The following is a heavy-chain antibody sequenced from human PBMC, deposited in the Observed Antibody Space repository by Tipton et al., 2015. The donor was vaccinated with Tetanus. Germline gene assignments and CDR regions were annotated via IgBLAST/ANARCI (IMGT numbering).Heavy chain of an antibody. CDR2: IDPNSGGT. J-gene: IGHJ6*02. CDR1: GYTFTGYY. D-gene: IGHD3-16*01. Sequence: QLVQSGAEVKKPGASVKVSCKASGYTFTGYYIYWVRQAPGQGLEWMGWIDPNSGGTVYAQKFQGRVTMTRDTSISTAFMELRSPRSDDPAVYYWARGRGDYHYYGLGLWGPGAPVPV. CDR3: ARGRGDYHYYGLGL. V-gene: IGHV1-2*02.